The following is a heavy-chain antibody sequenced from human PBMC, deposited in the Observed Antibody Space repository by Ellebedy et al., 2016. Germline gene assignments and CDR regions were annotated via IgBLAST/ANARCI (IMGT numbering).Heavy chain of an antibody. V-gene: IGHV5-10-1*01. CDR2: IDPSDSYT. CDR1: GYSFTSYW. D-gene: IGHD6-6*01. CDR3: ARRPQLVQVAPGVNGVDGMDV. Sequence: GESLKISCKGSGYSFTSYWISWVRQMPGKGLEWMGRIDPSDSYTNYSPSFQGHVTISADKSISTAYLQWSSLKASYTAMYYCARRPQLVQVAPGVNGVDGMDVWGQGTTVTVSS. J-gene: IGHJ6*02.